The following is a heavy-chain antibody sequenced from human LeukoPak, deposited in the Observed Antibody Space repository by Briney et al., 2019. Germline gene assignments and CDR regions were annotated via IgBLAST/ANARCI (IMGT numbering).Heavy chain of an antibody. CDR1: GGSISSGGYS. V-gene: IGHV4-30-2*01. Sequence: SQTLSLTCAVSGGSISSGGYSWSWIRQPPGKGLEWIGYIYHSGSTYYNPSLKSRVTISVDRSKNQFSLKLSSVTAADTAVYYCARDGKRYCSSTSCYAASDAFDIWGQGTMVTVSS. CDR2: IYHSGST. D-gene: IGHD2-2*01. CDR3: ARDGKRYCSSTSCYAASDAFDI. J-gene: IGHJ3*02.